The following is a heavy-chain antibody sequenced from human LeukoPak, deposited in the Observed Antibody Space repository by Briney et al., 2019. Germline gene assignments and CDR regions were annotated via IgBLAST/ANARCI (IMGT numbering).Heavy chain of an antibody. CDR1: GGSISSSSYY. Sequence: SETLSLTCTVSGGSISSSSYYWVWIRPPPGMGLVWIVSIDYSGSTYYNPSLKSRVTISVDTSKNQFSLKLSSVTAADTAVYYCARQAALLLLMVIDYWGQGTLVTVSS. CDR2: IDYSGST. CDR3: ARQAALLLLMVIDY. D-gene: IGHD2-8*01. J-gene: IGHJ4*02. V-gene: IGHV4-39*01.